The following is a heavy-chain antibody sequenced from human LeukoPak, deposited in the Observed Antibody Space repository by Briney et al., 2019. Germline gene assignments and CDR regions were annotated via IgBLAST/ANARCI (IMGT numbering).Heavy chain of an antibody. CDR3: PRDRSGIAVAGTGYWYFDL. CDR2: IGSAGDT. Sequence: GGSLRLSCAASGFTLSTYDMHWVRQAPGKGLEWVSSIGSAGDTYYSGSVKCRFIISKENAKNSLYLQMNSLRAGDTAVYYCPRDRSGIAVAGTGYWYFDLWGRGALVTVSS. CDR1: GFTLSTYD. D-gene: IGHD6-19*01. V-gene: IGHV3-13*04. J-gene: IGHJ2*01.